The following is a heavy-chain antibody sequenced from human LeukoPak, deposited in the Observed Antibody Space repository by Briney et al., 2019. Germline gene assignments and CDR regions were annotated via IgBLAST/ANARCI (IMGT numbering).Heavy chain of an antibody. J-gene: IGHJ4*02. D-gene: IGHD5-24*01. CDR2: IRYDGSGK. CDR1: GFTFSNHW. CDR3: ARGPPVEVASREGLYFAY. V-gene: IGHV3-7*04. Sequence: GGSLRLSCAASGFTFSNHWMNWVRQAPGKGLEWVASIRYDGSGKYYVESAKGRLTISRDDAKNSVFLQMNSLRVEDMGVYYCARGPPVEVASREGLYFAYWGQGTLVTVSS.